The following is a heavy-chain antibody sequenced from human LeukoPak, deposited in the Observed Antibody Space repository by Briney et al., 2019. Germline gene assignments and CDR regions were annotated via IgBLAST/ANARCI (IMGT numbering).Heavy chain of an antibody. CDR3: ARGPYYGDYVGHFDY. V-gene: IGHV1-3*01. J-gene: IGHJ4*02. Sequence: ASVKVSCKASGYTFTSYAMHWVRQAPGQRLEWMGWINAGNGNTKYSQKFQGRVTITRDTSASTAYMELSSLRSEDTAVYYCARGPYYGDYVGHFDYWGQGTLVTVSS. CDR2: INAGNGNT. D-gene: IGHD4-17*01. CDR1: GYTFTSYA.